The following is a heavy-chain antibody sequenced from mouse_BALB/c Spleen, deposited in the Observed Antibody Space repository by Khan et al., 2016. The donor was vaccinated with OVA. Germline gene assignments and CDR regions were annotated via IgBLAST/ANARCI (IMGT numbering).Heavy chain of an antibody. CDR1: GYTFTYYV. V-gene: IGHV1-77*01. Sequence: QVQLKQSGPELVKPGASVKMSCKASGYTFTYYVITWVKQRTGQGLEWIGEIYPGSDNAYYNERFKGKATLTADKSSNTTYMQLSSLTSEDSAVYIVARWDGYYVWFDYWGQGTPLTVSS. CDR3: ARWDGYYVWFDY. J-gene: IGHJ2*01. D-gene: IGHD2-3*01. CDR2: IYPGSDNA.